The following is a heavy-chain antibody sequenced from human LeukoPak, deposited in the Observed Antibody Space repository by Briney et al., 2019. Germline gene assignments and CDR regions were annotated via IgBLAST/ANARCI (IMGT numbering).Heavy chain of an antibody. CDR1: GGSISSYY. V-gene: IGHV4-59*01. D-gene: IGHD3-22*01. Sequence: SETLSLTCTVSGGSISSYYWSWIRQPPGKGLEWIGYIYYSGSTNYNPSLKSRVTISVDTSKNQFSLKLGSVTAADTAVYYCARVPLGDYYDSSGYHEGFFDYWGQGTLVTVSS. CDR3: ARVPLGDYYDSSGYHEGFFDY. J-gene: IGHJ4*02. CDR2: IYYSGST.